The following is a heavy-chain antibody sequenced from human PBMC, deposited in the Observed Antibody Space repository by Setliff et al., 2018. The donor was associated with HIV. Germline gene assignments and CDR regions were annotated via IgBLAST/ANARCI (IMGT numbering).Heavy chain of an antibody. D-gene: IGHD3-16*02. J-gene: IGHJ4*02. Sequence: PSETLSLTCAVYGGSFSGYYWSWIRQPPGKGLEWIGEINHSGSTNYNPSLKSRVTISVDTSKNQFSLKLSSVTAADTAVYYCARTFYDYVWGSYRLRTGFDYWGQGTLGTVPQ. CDR3: ARTFYDYVWGSYRLRTGFDY. CDR1: GGSFSGYY. CDR2: INHSGST. V-gene: IGHV4-34*01.